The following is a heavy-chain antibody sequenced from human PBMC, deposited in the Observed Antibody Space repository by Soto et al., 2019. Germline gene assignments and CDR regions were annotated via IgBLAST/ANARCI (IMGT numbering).Heavy chain of an antibody. Sequence: PSETLSLTCTVSGGPISSNSYYWGWIRQPPGKGLEWIGCIHYSGSTYYNPSLRSRVTSSVDTSKNQFSLKVSSVTAADTAVYYCARRLFSSTWPSYFDYWGQGTLVTVSS. CDR3: ARRLFSSTWPSYFDY. J-gene: IGHJ4*02. CDR2: IHYSGST. V-gene: IGHV4-39*01. D-gene: IGHD6-13*01. CDR1: GGPISSNSYY.